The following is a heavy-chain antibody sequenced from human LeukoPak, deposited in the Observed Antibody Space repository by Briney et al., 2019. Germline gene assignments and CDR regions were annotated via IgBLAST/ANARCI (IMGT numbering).Heavy chain of an antibody. CDR2: IKQDGSEK. D-gene: IGHD3-22*01. CDR3: ARDCYDSSGYYYGPRMDV. J-gene: IGHJ6*02. CDR1: GFTFSSYW. V-gene: IGHV3-7*01. Sequence: GGSLRLSCAASGFTFSSYWMSWVRQAPGKGLEWVANIKQDGSEKYYVDSVKGRFTISRDNAKNSLYLQMNSLRAEDTAVYYCARDCYDSSGYYYGPRMDVWGQGTTVTVSS.